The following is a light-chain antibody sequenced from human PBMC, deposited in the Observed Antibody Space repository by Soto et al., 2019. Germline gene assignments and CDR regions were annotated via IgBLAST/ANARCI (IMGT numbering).Light chain of an antibody. Sequence: DIQLTQSPSFLSASVGDRVTITCRARQGISSYLAWYQQKPGKAPKLLIYAASTLQGGVPSRFSGSGSGTEFTLTISSLQPEDFAAYYCQQLNSYPITFGQGTRLDIK. V-gene: IGKV1-9*01. CDR1: QGISSY. CDR2: AAS. CDR3: QQLNSYPIT. J-gene: IGKJ5*01.